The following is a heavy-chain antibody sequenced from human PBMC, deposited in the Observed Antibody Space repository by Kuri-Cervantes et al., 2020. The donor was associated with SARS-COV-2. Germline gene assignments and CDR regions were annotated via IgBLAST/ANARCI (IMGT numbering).Heavy chain of an antibody. CDR3: AIQVGATVYYFAY. CDR2: IYYSGST. CDR1: GGSIGSSSYY. V-gene: IGHV4-39*01. Sequence: ESLKISCTVSGGSIGSSSYYWGWIRQPPGKGLEWIGSIYYSGSTYYNPSLKSRVTISVDTSKNQFSLKLSSVTAADTAVYYCAIQVGATVYYFAYWGQGTLVPVSS. J-gene: IGHJ4*02. D-gene: IGHD1-26*01.